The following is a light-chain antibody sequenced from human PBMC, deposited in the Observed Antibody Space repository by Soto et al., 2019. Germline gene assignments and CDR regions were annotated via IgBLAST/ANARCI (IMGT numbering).Light chain of an antibody. V-gene: IGKV3-20*01. CDR1: QSIINSY. CDR2: GAY. CDR3: QQYGTAPWT. Sequence: EVVLTQSPGTLSLSSGEIATLSCRASQSIINSYLAWYQQKPGQAPRLLLYGAYNRATGIPDRFSGSGSGTDFTLTISRLEPEDFAVYYCQQYGTAPWTFGQGTKVDIK. J-gene: IGKJ1*01.